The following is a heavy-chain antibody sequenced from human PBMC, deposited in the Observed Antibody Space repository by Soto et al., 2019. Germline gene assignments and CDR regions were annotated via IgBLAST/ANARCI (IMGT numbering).Heavy chain of an antibody. CDR1: VYTFTSNG. CDR3: ARDQLEWLAPLAFDI. V-gene: IGHV1-18*01. Sequence: GASVKVSCKDSVYTFTSNGSRWVRQAPGQGLEWMGWISAYNGNTNYAQKLQGRVTMTTDTSTSTAYMELRSLRSDDTAVYYCARDQLEWLAPLAFDIWGQGTMVTVSS. D-gene: IGHD3-3*01. J-gene: IGHJ3*02. CDR2: ISAYNGNT.